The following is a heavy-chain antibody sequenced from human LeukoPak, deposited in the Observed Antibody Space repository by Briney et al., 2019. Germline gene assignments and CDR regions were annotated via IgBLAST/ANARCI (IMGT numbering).Heavy chain of an antibody. J-gene: IGHJ2*01. D-gene: IGHD3-10*01. V-gene: IGHV3-53*01. Sequence: PGGSLRLSCAASGFTVGTKYMNWVRQSPGKGLEWVSILYSGGDTYYVDSVKGRFTISRDNSRNTLSLQMNSLRVEDTAIYYCARVGDHYHWYLDLWGRGTLVTVSS. CDR1: GFTVGTKY. CDR3: ARVGDHYHWYLDL. CDR2: LYSGGDT.